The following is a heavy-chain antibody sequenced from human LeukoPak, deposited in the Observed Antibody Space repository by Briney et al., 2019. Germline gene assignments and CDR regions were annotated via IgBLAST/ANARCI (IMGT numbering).Heavy chain of an antibody. CDR3: ARVKGAMATMQD. V-gene: IGHV4-59*01. CDR1: GGSISSYY. Sequence: SQTLSLTCTVSGGSISSYYWSWIRQPPGKGLEWIGYIYYSGSTNYNPSLKSRVTISVDTSKNQFSLKLSSVTAADTAVYYCARVKGAMATMQDWGQGTLVTVSS. J-gene: IGHJ4*02. CDR2: IYYSGST. D-gene: IGHD5-24*01.